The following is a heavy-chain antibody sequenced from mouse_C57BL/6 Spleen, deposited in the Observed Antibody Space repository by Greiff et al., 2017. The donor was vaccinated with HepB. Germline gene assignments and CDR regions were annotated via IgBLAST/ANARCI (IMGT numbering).Heavy chain of an antibody. CDR2: IDPSDSYT. J-gene: IGHJ3*01. D-gene: IGHD2-1*01. CDR3: ARGRGSLLAY. V-gene: IGHV1-50*01. Sequence: QVHVKQPGAELVKPGASVKLSCKASGYTFTSYWMQWVKQRPGQGLEWIGEIDPSDSYTNYNQKFKGKATLTVDTSSSTAYMQLSSLTSEDSAVYYCARGRGSLLAYWGQGTLVTVSA. CDR1: GYTFTSYW.